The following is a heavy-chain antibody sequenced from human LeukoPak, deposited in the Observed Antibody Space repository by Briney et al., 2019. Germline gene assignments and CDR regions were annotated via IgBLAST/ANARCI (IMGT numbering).Heavy chain of an antibody. CDR3: ARDAQHSQRLVYYYYGMDA. CDR1: GFTFDDYA. J-gene: IGHJ6*02. V-gene: IGHV3-9*01. Sequence: GRSLRLSCAASGFTFDDYAMHWVRQAPGKGLEWVSGISWNSGSIGYADSVKGRFTISRDNAKNSLYLQMNSLRAEDTAVYYCARDAQHSQRLVYYYYGMDAWGQGTTVTVSS. CDR2: ISWNSGSI. D-gene: IGHD6-13*01.